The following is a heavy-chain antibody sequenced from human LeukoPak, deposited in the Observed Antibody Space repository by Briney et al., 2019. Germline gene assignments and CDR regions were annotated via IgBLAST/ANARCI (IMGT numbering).Heavy chain of an antibody. V-gene: IGHV4-59*01. J-gene: IGHJ3*02. CDR2: VHYSGST. CDR3: AGATSREAFDI. CDR1: GGSISDYY. D-gene: IGHD2-2*01. Sequence: PSETLSLTCPVPGGSISDYYWSWIRQPPGKGLEWIGYVHYSGSTNYTPSLKSRVTISINTSKNQFSLRLSPVTAADTAVYYCAGATSREAFDIWGQGTMVTVSS.